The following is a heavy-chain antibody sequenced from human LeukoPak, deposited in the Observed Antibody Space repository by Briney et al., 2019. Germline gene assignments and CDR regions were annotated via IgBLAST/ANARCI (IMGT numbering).Heavy chain of an antibody. Sequence: GGSLRLSXAASGFSVSSNFMSWVRQAPGKGLEWVSIIYSGGSTHYADSVKGRFTISRDSSKNTLYLQMSSLRAEDTAVYYCARDIAYNYDSSGYSYVYWGQGTLVTVSS. CDR3: ARDIAYNYDSSGYSYVY. V-gene: IGHV3-53*01. CDR2: IYSGGST. J-gene: IGHJ4*02. D-gene: IGHD3-22*01. CDR1: GFSVSSNF.